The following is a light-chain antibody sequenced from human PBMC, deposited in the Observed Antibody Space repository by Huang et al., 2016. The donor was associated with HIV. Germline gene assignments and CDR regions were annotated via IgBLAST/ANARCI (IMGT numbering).Light chain of an antibody. CDR1: QSVLYSSNNKNY. V-gene: IGKV4-1*01. CDR2: WAS. Sequence: DIMMTQSPDSLAVSLGERATINCKSSQSVLYSSNNKNYLAWYQQKPGQPPKLLIYWASTRESGVPDRFSGSGSGTDFTLTISSLQAEDVAVYYCQQYYRPPFTFGPGTKVDIK. CDR3: QQYYRPPFT. J-gene: IGKJ3*01.